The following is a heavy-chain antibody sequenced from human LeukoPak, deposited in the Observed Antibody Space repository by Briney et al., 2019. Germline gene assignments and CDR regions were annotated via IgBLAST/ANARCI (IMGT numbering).Heavy chain of an antibody. Sequence: PGRSPRLSCAASGFTFSSYAMHWVRQAPGKGLEGVAVISYDGSNKYYADSVKGRFTISRDNSKNTPYLQMNSLRAEDTAVYYCARDSAPSGSYFDYWGQGTLVTVSS. CDR1: GFTFSSYA. CDR3: ARDSAPSGSYFDY. D-gene: IGHD1-26*01. J-gene: IGHJ4*02. V-gene: IGHV3-30*04. CDR2: ISYDGSNK.